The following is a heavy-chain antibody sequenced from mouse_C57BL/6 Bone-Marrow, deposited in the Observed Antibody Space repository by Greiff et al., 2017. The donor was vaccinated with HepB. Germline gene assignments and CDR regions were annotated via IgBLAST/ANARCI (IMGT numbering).Heavy chain of an antibody. J-gene: IGHJ4*01. D-gene: IGHD1-1*01. CDR3: AGSSYGYYAMDY. Sequence: QVQLQQPGAELVKPGASVKMSCKASGYTFTSYWITWVKQRPGQGLEWIGDIYPGSGSTNYNEKFKSKATLTVDTSSSTAYIQLSSLTSEDSAVYYCAGSSYGYYAMDYWGQGTSVTVSS. V-gene: IGHV1-55*01. CDR2: IYPGSGST. CDR1: GYTFTSYW.